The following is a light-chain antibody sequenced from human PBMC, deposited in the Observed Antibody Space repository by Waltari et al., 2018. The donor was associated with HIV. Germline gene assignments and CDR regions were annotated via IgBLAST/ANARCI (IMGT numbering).Light chain of an antibody. CDR3: QQRSNWPPL. J-gene: IGKJ4*02. V-gene: IGKV3-11*01. CDR1: QSVSSY. Sequence: EIVLTQSPATLSLSPGERATLSCRASQSVSSYLAWYQQKPGQAPRLLIYDASNRATGSPARFSGSGSGTDFTLTISSLEPEDFAVYYCQQRSNWPPLFGGGTKVEIK. CDR2: DAS.